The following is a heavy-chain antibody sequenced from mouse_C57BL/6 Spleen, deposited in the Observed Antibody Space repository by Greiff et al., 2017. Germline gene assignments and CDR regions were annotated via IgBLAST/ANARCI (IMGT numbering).Heavy chain of an antibody. CDR2: IYPRSGNT. D-gene: IGHD1-1*01. CDR1: GYTFTSYG. J-gene: IGHJ2*01. Sequence: VQLQQSGAELARPGASVKLSCKASGYTFTSYGISWVKQRTGQGLEWIGEIYPRSGNTYYNEKFKGKATLTADNSSSTAYMELRSLTSEDSADYCSLVITTVVPYYFGYWGQGTTLTVSS. V-gene: IGHV1-81*01. CDR3: LVITTVVPYYFGY.